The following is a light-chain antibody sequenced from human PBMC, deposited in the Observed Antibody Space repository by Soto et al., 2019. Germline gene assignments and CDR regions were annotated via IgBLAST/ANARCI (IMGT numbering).Light chain of an antibody. J-gene: IGLJ1*01. CDR1: SSDVGGYKY. Sequence: QSALTQPPSASGSPGQSVTISCTGTSSDVGGYKYVSWYQQHPGKAPKLMIYEVSKRPSGVPDRFSGSKSGNTASLTVSGLQAEDEADYYCSSYAGSNWWVFGTGTKVTVL. CDR3: SSYAGSNWWV. CDR2: EVS. V-gene: IGLV2-8*01.